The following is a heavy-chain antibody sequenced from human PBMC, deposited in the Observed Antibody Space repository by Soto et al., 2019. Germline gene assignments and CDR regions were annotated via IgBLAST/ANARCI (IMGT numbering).Heavy chain of an antibody. D-gene: IGHD3-9*01. CDR3: ARGGSYYDILTGYYPRATYYYGMDV. CDR1: GGSISSYY. CDR2: IYYSGST. J-gene: IGHJ6*02. V-gene: IGHV4-59*01. Sequence: SETLSLTCTVSGGSISSYYWSWIRQPPGKGLEWIGYIYYSGSTNYNPSLKSRLTISVDTSKNQFSLRLTSVTAADTAVYYCARGGSYYDILTGYYPRATYYYGMDVWGQGTTVTVSS.